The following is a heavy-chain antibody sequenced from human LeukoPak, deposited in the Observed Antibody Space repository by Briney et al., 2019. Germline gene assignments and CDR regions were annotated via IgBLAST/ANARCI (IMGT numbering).Heavy chain of an antibody. J-gene: IGHJ4*02. Sequence: GGSLRLSCAASGFTFSSYAMSWVRQAPGKGLEWVSAISGSGGSTYYADSVKGRFTISRDNSKNTVTLQMTSLRAEDSAVYYCAKGITFYYDSSGYSTDYWGQGTLVTVSS. CDR1: GFTFSSYA. CDR3: AKGITFYYDSSGYSTDY. CDR2: ISGSGGST. V-gene: IGHV3-23*01. D-gene: IGHD3-22*01.